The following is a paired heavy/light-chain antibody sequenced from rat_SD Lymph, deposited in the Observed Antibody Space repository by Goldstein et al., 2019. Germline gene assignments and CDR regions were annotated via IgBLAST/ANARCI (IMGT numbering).Heavy chain of an antibody. D-gene: IGHD1-1*01. J-gene: IGHJ2*01. CDR1: GFTFSNYG. CDR2: ISSGSSYI. CDR3: ARRYYSGPFDY. V-gene: IGHV5-34*01. Sequence: EVQLVESGGGLVQPGRSLKLSCVASGFTFSNYGMNWIRQAPGKGLEWVAYISSGSSYIYYAETVKGRFTISRDNAKNTLYLQMTSLRSEDTALYYCARRYYSGPFDYWGQGVMVTVSS.
Light chain of an antibody. V-gene: IGKV6S8*01. J-gene: IGKJ4*01. CDR3: LQYGSIPFT. Sequence: ETVMTQSPTSMSTSIGERVTLNCKASQSVGINVDWYQQTPGQSPKLLIYGASNRHTGVPDRFTGSGFGRDFTLTISNMEAEDLAVYYCLQYGSIPFTFGSGTKLEIK. CDR1: QSVGIN. CDR2: GAS.